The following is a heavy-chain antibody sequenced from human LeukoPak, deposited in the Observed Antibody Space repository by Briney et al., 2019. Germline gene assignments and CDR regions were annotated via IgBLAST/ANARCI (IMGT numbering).Heavy chain of an antibody. Sequence: GASVKVSCKASGYTFTSYGISWVRQAPGQGLEWMGWISAYNGNTNYAQKLQGRVTMTTDPSTSTAYMELRSLRSDDTAVYYCASYGDYAGFYYGMDVWGQGTTVTVSS. J-gene: IGHJ6*02. D-gene: IGHD4-17*01. CDR1: GYTFTSYG. CDR3: ASYGDYAGFYYGMDV. V-gene: IGHV1-18*01. CDR2: ISAYNGNT.